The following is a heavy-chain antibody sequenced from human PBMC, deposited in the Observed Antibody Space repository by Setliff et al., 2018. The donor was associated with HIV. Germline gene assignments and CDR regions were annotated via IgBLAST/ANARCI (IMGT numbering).Heavy chain of an antibody. Sequence: ASVKVSCKASGYIFTSYAMNWVRQAPGQGLEWMGWINTNTGNPTYAQGFAGRFVFSLDTSVSTAYLQISSLKAEDTAVYYCARDIRGRDYYYYYMDVWGKGTTVTVSS. CDR3: ARDIRGRDYYYYYMDV. CDR1: GYIFTSYA. J-gene: IGHJ6*03. CDR2: INTNTGNP. D-gene: IGHD3-10*01. V-gene: IGHV7-4-1*02.